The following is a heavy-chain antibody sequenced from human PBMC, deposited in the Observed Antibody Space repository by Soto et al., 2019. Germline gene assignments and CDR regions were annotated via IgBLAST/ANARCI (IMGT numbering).Heavy chain of an antibody. V-gene: IGHV1-69*13. J-gene: IGHJ5*02. Sequence: KREASVKVSYKASGYTFSNSGIRWVRQAPGQGLEWMGGIIPIFGTANYAQKFQGRVTITADESTSTAYMELSSLRSEDTAVYYCARGPYYDFWSGSFDPWGQGTLVTVSS. D-gene: IGHD3-3*01. CDR3: ARGPYYDFWSGSFDP. CDR2: IIPIFGTA. CDR1: GYTFSNSG.